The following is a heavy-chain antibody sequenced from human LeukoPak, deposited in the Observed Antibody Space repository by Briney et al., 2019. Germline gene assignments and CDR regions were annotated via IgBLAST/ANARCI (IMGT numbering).Heavy chain of an antibody. CDR3: ARQWDY. CDR2: IHYSGNT. V-gene: IGHV4-39*01. Sequence: SETLSLTCTVTGDSISTSTYFWGWIRQSPGKGLEWIGSIHYSGNTYSNPSRKSRVTISVDTSKNQFSQKVRSVTAADTAVYYCARQWDYWGQGTLVTVSS. J-gene: IGHJ4*02. CDR1: GDSISTSTYF.